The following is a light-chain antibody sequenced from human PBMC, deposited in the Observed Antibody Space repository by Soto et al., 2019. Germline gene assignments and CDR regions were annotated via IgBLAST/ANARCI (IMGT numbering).Light chain of an antibody. J-gene: IGKJ1*01. CDR2: DAS. Sequence: DIQMTQSPSTLSASVGDRVTITCRASQSISSWLAWYQQKPGKAPKLLIYDASSLESGVPSRFSGSGSGTEFTLSISSLQPGDFAAYYCQQYNSYSPTFGQGTKVEIK. CDR1: QSISSW. CDR3: QQYNSYSPT. V-gene: IGKV1-5*01.